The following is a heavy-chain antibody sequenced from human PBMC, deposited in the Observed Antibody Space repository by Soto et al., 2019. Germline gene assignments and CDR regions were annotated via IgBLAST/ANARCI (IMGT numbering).Heavy chain of an antibody. D-gene: IGHD6-13*01. CDR2: ISPYNGDT. J-gene: IGHJ4*02. CDR3: ARGGISSSEGLDY. V-gene: IGHV1-18*01. Sequence: ASVKVSCKASGYTFTNHGISCVLQSPGEGLEWMGWISPYNGDTNNAQKFQGRVTMTTDTPTNTGFMELTRLTSDDTAVYYCARGGISSSEGLDYWGQGTLVTVSS. CDR1: GYTFTNHG.